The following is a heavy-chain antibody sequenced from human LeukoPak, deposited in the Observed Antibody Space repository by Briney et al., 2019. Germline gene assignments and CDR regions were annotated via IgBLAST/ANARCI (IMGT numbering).Heavy chain of an antibody. Sequence: SETLSLTCAVSDDSFSRHYWTWIRQPPGKGLEWSGYISYIGSTNYNPSLKSRVTISIDTSRNQFSLRLSSVTAADTAVYYCARDLVTVTKGFDIWGQGTMVSVSS. CDR2: ISYIGST. D-gene: IGHD4-17*01. CDR1: DDSFSRHY. J-gene: IGHJ3*02. V-gene: IGHV4-59*11. CDR3: ARDLVTVTKGFDI.